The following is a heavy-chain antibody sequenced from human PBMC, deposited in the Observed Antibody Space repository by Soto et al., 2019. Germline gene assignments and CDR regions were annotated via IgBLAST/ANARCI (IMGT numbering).Heavy chain of an antibody. Sequence: PSETLSLTCTVSVDSITTYYWNWIRQPAGKGLEWIGRIDASGNTNYNPSLNSRVTLSVDTSKKQFSLKLTSVTAADTAVYYCARFSNNWFQTEGMDVWGQGPTVTVSS. CDR1: VDSITTYY. D-gene: IGHD1-1*01. CDR3: ARFSNNWFQTEGMDV. V-gene: IGHV4-4*07. CDR2: IDASGNT. J-gene: IGHJ6*02.